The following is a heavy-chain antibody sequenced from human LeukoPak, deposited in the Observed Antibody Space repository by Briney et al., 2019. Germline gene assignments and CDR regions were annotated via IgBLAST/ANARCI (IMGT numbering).Heavy chain of an antibody. Sequence: GGSLRLSCAASGFTLSSYAMHWVSQAPGKGLEWVAVISYDGSNKYYADSVKGRFTISRDNSKNTLYLQMNSLRAEDTAVYYCARGARGYSYGDFDYWGKGTLVTVSS. V-gene: IGHV3-30-3*01. CDR2: ISYDGSNK. D-gene: IGHD5-18*01. CDR1: GFTLSSYA. J-gene: IGHJ4*02. CDR3: ARGARGYSYGDFDY.